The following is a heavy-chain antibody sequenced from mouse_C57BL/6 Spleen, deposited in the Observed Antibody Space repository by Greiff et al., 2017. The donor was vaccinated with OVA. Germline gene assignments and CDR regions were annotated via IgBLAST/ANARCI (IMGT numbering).Heavy chain of an antibody. J-gene: IGHJ3*01. CDR3: ARGGYYPLAY. CDR1: GYTFTSYW. D-gene: IGHD2-3*01. CDR2: IHPNSGST. V-gene: IGHV1-64*01. Sequence: QVQLQQPGAELVKPGASVKLSCKASGYTFTSYWMHWVKQRPGQGLEWIGMIHPNSGSTNYNEKFKIKATLTVDKSSSTAYMQLSSLTSEDSAVYYCARGGYYPLAYWGQGTLVTVSA.